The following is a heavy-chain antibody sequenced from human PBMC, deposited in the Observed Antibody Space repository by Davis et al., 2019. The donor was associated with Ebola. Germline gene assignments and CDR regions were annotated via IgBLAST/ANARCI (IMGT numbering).Heavy chain of an antibody. J-gene: IGHJ4*02. CDR3: AKNPKYGDYRYADF. Sequence: SLNPPCAASGFTFNNYAMTWIRQAPGKGLEWVSTISAGAETTYDADSGQGRFTISRDNSKNTLYLQMNSLRAEDTAVYYCAKNPKYGDYRYADFWGQGTLVTVSS. D-gene: IGHD4-17*01. V-gene: IGHV3-23*01. CDR2: ISAGAETT. CDR1: GFTFNNYA.